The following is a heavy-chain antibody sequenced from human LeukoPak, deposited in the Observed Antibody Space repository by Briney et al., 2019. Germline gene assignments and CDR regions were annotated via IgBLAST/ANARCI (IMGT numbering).Heavy chain of an antibody. D-gene: IGHD3-22*01. J-gene: IGHJ4*02. Sequence: SETLSLTCAVYGGSFSGYYWSWIRQPPGKGLEWIGEINHSGSTNYNPSLKSRVTISVDTSKNRFSLKLSSVTAADTAVYYCARSFPNYYDSSGYYFVWGQGTLVTVSS. CDR2: INHSGST. CDR3: ARSFPNYYDSSGYYFV. V-gene: IGHV4-34*01. CDR1: GGSFSGYY.